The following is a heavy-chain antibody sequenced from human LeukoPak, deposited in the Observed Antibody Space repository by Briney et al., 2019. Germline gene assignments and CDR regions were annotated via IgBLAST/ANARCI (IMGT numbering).Heavy chain of an antibody. Sequence: GGSLRLSCAASGFTFSSYSMNWVRQAPGKGLEWVSSISSSSTYIYYADSVKGRFTISRDNAKNSLYLQMSNLRAEDTAVYFCARGGGLDVWGQGATVTVSS. CDR1: GFTFSSYS. V-gene: IGHV3-21*04. CDR2: ISSSSTYI. CDR3: ARGGGLDV. J-gene: IGHJ6*02. D-gene: IGHD3-16*01.